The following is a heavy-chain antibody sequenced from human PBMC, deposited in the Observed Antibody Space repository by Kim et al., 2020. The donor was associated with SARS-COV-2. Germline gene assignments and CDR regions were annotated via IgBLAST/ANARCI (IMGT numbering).Heavy chain of an antibody. CDR3: ARDKYGIDY. D-gene: IGHD2-2*01. CDR2: GST. V-gene: IGHV4-30-2*05. Sequence: GSTSSNPPPKSRVTISVDTSKNQFSLKLSSVTAADTAVYYCARDKYGIDYWGQGTLVTVSS. J-gene: IGHJ4*02.